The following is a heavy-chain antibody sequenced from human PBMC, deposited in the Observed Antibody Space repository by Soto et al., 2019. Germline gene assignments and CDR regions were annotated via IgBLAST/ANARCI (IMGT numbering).Heavy chain of an antibody. CDR3: ARRTTGGIFDY. Sequence: SETLSLTCSVSGGSISSTSHSWGWIRQPPGKALEWIGAFYYSGSTSYSPSLKSRVTISGDTAKNQFSLMLTSVTAADTAVYYCARRTTGGIFDYWGQGTLVTVSS. V-gene: IGHV4-39*01. D-gene: IGHD7-27*01. CDR2: FYYSGST. J-gene: IGHJ4*02. CDR1: GGSISSTSHS.